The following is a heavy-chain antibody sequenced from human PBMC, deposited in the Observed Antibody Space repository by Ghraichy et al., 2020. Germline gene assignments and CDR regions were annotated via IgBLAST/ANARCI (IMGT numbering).Heavy chain of an antibody. D-gene: IGHD5-18*01. CDR2: NIPIFGTA. Sequence: VKVSCKASGGTFSSYAISWVRQAPGQGLEWMGGNIPIFGTANYAQKFQGRVTITADESTSTAYMELSSLRSEDTAVYYCARGRIDSYGFFDYWGQGTLVTVSS. CDR1: GGTFSSYA. CDR3: ARGRIDSYGFFDY. V-gene: IGHV1-69*01. J-gene: IGHJ4*02.